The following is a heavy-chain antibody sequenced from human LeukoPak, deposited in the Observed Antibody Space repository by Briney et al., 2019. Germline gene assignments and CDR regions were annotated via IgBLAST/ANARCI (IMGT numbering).Heavy chain of an antibody. J-gene: IGHJ4*02. Sequence: GGSLRLSCAASGFTFDHYGMHWVRQAPGKGLEWVSAISGSGGTAYYADSVKGRFTISRDNSKNTLYLQMNSLRAEDTAVYYCAKKGYYDGSGYYMYYFDHWGQGTLVTVSS. CDR1: GFTFDHYG. CDR3: AKKGYYDGSGYYMYYFDH. V-gene: IGHV3-23*01. D-gene: IGHD3-22*01. CDR2: ISGSGGTA.